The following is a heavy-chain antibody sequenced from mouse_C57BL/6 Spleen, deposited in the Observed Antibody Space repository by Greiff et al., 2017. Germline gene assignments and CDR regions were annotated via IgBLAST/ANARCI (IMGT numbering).Heavy chain of an antibody. CDR3: AGWINDYDWGGYFDV. CDR1: GYTFTSYG. Sequence: VQLQQSGAELVRPGASVKLSCKASGYTFTSYGISWVKQRTGQGLEWIGEIYPRSGNTYYNEKFKGKATLTADKSSSTADMGLRSLASEDAAVYFSAGWINDYDWGGYFDVWGTGTTVTVSS. V-gene: IGHV1-81*01. CDR2: IYPRSGNT. D-gene: IGHD2-4*01. J-gene: IGHJ1*03.